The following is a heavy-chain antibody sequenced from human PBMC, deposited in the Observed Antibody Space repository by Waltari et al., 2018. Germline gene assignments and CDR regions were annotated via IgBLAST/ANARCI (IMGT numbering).Heavy chain of an antibody. CDR2: ISGSGGST. CDR1: GFTFSSYA. V-gene: IGHV3-23*01. J-gene: IGHJ6*03. CDR3: AKGATVTTSPFFNYYYYMDV. Sequence: EVQLLESGGGLVQPGGSLRLSCAASGFTFSSYAMSWVRQAPGKGLEWVSAISGSGGSTYYADSVKGRFTISRDNSKNTLYLQMNSLRAEDTAVYYCAKGATVTTSPFFNYYYYMDVWGKGTTVTVSS. D-gene: IGHD4-17*01.